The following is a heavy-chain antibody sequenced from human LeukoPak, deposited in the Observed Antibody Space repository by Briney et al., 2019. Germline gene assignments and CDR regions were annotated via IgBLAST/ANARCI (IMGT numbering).Heavy chain of an antibody. V-gene: IGHV4-4*07. CDR3: AREKRRQLSRGYGMDV. Sequence: PSETLSLTCTVSGGSISSYYWSWIRQPAGKGLEWIGRIYTSGSTNYNPSLKSRVTMSVDTSKNQFSLKLSPVTAADTAVYYCAREKRRQLSRGYGMDVWGQGTTVTVSS. CDR2: IYTSGST. CDR1: GGSISSYY. J-gene: IGHJ6*02. D-gene: IGHD6-13*01.